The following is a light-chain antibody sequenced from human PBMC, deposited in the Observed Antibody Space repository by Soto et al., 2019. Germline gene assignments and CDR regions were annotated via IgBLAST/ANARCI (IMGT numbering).Light chain of an antibody. CDR1: QSVRSTY. V-gene: IGKV3-20*01. Sequence: EIVLTQSPGTLSLSPGERATLSCRASQSVRSTYLDWYQQKPGQAPRILIYGASSRATGIPDRFSGSGSVTDFTLTISRLEPEDLAVYYCQQYGSTPLTFGGGTKVEIK. J-gene: IGKJ4*01. CDR2: GAS. CDR3: QQYGSTPLT.